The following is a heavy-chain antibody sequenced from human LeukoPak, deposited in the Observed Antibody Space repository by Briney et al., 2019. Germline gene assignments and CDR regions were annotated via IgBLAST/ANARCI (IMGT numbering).Heavy chain of an antibody. D-gene: IGHD3-10*01. J-gene: IGHJ4*02. V-gene: IGHV3-74*01. CDR2: IKSDGSST. Sequence: GGSLRLSCAASGFTFSSYWMHWVRQAPGKGLVWVTRIKSDGSSTTYADSVKGRFTISRDNAKNTLYLQMNSLRAEDTAVYYCATNYYGSGPDHWGQGTLVTVSS. CDR1: GFTFSSYW. CDR3: ATNYYGSGPDH.